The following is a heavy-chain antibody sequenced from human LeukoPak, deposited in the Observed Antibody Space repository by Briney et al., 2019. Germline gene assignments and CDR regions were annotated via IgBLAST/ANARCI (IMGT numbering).Heavy chain of an antibody. CDR3: ARANLWFGELGWIDP. J-gene: IGHJ5*02. Sequence: ASVKVSCKASGYTFTSYAMIWVRQAPGQGLEWMGWINTNTGNPTYAQGFTGRFVFSLDTSVSTAYLQISSLKADDTAVYYCARANLWFGELGWIDPWGQGTLVTVSS. V-gene: IGHV7-4-1*02. D-gene: IGHD3-10*01. CDR2: INTNTGNP. CDR1: GYTFTSYA.